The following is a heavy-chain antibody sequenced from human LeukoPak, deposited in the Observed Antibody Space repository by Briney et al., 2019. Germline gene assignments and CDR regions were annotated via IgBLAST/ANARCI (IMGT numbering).Heavy chain of an antibody. CDR1: GFTFSSYA. CDR2: ISGSGGST. J-gene: IGHJ4*02. V-gene: IGHV3-23*01. D-gene: IGHD3-10*01. CDR3: AKDFTTSPYYYGSGSPGSY. Sequence: GGSLRLSCAASGFTFSSYAMSWVRQAPGKGLEWVSAISGSGGSTYYADSVKGRFTISRDNSKNTLYLQMNSLRAEDTAVYYCAKDFTTSPYYYGSGSPGSYWGQGTLVTVSS.